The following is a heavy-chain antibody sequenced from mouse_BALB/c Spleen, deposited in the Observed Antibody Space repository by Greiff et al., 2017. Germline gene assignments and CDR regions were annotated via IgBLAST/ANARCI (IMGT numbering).Heavy chain of an antibody. CDR2: ISDGGSYT. CDR3: ARGAMITRGHYYAMDY. J-gene: IGHJ4*01. Sequence: EVQLQESGGGLVKPGGSLKLSCAASGFTFSDYYMYWVRQTPEKRLEWVATISDGGSYTYYPDSVKGRFTISRDNAKNNLYLQMSSLKSEDTAMYYCARGAMITRGHYYAMDYWGQGTSVTVSS. V-gene: IGHV5-4*02. CDR1: GFTFSDYY. D-gene: IGHD2-4*01.